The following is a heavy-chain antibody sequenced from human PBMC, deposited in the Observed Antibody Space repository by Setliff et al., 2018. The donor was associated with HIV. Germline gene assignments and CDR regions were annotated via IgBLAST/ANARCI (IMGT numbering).Heavy chain of an antibody. CDR1: GGSFSGYY. D-gene: IGHD3-22*01. J-gene: IGHJ4*02. V-gene: IGHV4-34*01. CDR2: INHSGNT. CDR3: ARGPTERYYESRGHYYFDN. Sequence: PSETLSLTCAVYGGSFSGYYWSWIRQPPGKGLEWIGEINHSGNTNYNPSLKSRVTISIDTSKNQFSLNLSSVTAGDTAVYYCARGPTERYYESRGHYYFDNWGQGTQVTVSS.